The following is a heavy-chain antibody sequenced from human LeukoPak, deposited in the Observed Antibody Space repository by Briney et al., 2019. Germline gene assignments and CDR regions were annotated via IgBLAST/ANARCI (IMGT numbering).Heavy chain of an antibody. CDR3: ARGGYSYGRGYAFDI. CDR2: INHSGST. Sequence: SETLALTCAVYGGSFSGYYWSWIRQPPGKGLEWIGEINHSGSTNYNPSLKSRVTISVDTSKNQFSLKLSSVTAADTAVYYCARGGYSYGRGYAFDIWGQGTMVTASS. D-gene: IGHD5-18*01. J-gene: IGHJ3*02. CDR1: GGSFSGYY. V-gene: IGHV4-34*01.